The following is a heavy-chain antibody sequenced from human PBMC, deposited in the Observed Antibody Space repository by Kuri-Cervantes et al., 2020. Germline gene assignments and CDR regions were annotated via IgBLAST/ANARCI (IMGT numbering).Heavy chain of an antibody. Sequence: GESLKISCAASGFTFSTSGMYWVRQAPGKGLEWVAVIWYDGSNKYYADSVKGRFTISRDNSKNTLYLQMNSLRAEDTAVYYCAKGGSYFNYYGMDVWGQGTTVTVSS. CDR2: IWYDGSNK. V-gene: IGHV3-30*02. J-gene: IGHJ6*02. D-gene: IGHD1-26*01. CDR1: GFTFSTSG. CDR3: AKGGSYFNYYGMDV.